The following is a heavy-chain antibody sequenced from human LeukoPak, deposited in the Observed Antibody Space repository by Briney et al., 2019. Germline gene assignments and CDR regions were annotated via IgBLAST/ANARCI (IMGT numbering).Heavy chain of an antibody. CDR2: IYYSGST. D-gene: IGHD6-13*01. V-gene: IGHV4-39*01. CDR3: ARHLGYSSSWYGGALSDYYYYGMDV. J-gene: IGHJ6*02. CDR1: GGSISSSSYY. Sequence: SETLSLTCTVSGGSISSSSYYWGWIRQPPGKGLEWIGSIYYSGSTYYNPSLKSRVTISVDTSKNQFSLKLSSVTAADTAVYYCARHLGYSSSWYGGALSDYYYYGMDVWGQGTTVTVSS.